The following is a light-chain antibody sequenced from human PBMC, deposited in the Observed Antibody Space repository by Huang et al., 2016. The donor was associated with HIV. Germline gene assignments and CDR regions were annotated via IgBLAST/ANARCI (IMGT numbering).Light chain of an antibody. Sequence: EIVMTQSPATLSVSPGERATLSCRASQNIGSNLAWYQQKPGQAPRLLMYGASTRATVIAARFSGSGSGTEFTLTISSLQSDDIAVYHCQQYNNWPRGTFGQGTKVEIK. V-gene: IGKV3-15*01. CDR1: QNIGSN. CDR2: GAS. CDR3: QQYNNWPRGT. J-gene: IGKJ1*01.